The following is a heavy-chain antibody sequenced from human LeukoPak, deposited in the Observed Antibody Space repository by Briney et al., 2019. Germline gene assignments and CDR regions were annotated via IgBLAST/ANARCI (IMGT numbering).Heavy chain of an antibody. D-gene: IGHD2-21*01. CDR1: GFTVSSNY. V-gene: IGHV3-66*01. CDR2: IYPNGNT. CDR3: ATPPNGGDLNYYFDS. Sequence: GGSLRLSCAASGFTVSSNYMNWVRQAPGKGLEWVSMIYPNGNTFYTNSVKGRFTISRDNSKNALYLQMNSLRAEDTAVYYCATPPNGGDLNYYFDSWGQGTLVTVSS. J-gene: IGHJ4*02.